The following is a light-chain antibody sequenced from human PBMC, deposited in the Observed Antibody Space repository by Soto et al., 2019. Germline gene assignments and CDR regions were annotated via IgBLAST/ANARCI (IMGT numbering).Light chain of an antibody. Sequence: EIVLTQSPGTLSLSPGETAALSCRASQSVSSSSLAWYQQKPGQSPRLLIYGASSRATGIPDRFSGRGSGTDFTLTISRLEPEDFAVYYCQQYAGAFGGGTKVDIK. V-gene: IGKV3-20*01. J-gene: IGKJ4*02. CDR1: QSVSSSS. CDR2: GAS. CDR3: QQYAGA.